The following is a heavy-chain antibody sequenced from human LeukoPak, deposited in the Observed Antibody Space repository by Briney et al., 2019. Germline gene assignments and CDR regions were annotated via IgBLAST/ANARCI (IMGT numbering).Heavy chain of an antibody. CDR2: IYSGGST. D-gene: IGHD6-19*01. J-gene: IGHJ5*02. V-gene: IGHV3-53*01. CDR1: GFTVSSNY. CDR3: ARSGIRVAGSWFDP. Sequence: GGSLRLSCAASGFTVSSNYMSWVRQAPGKGLEWVSVIYSGGSTYYADSVKGRFTISRDNSKNTLYLQMNSLRAEDTAVYYCARSGIRVAGSWFDPWGQGTLITVSS.